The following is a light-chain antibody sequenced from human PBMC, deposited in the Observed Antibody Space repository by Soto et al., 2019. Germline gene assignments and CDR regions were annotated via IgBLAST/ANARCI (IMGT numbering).Light chain of an antibody. CDR2: GAS. V-gene: IGKV3-20*01. CDR1: QSVSSSY. CDR3: QQYGSSPTA. J-gene: IGKJ1*01. Sequence: EVVLTRCSGTLSLSQGERATLSCRASQSVSSSYLAWYQQKPGQAPRLLIYGASSRATGIPDRFSGSGSGTDFTLTISRLEPEDFAVYYCQQYGSSPTAFGQGTKVDIK.